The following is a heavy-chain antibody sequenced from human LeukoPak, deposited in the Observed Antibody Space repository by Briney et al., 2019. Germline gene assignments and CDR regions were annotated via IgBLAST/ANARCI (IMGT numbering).Heavy chain of an antibody. Sequence: SGPALVKPTQTLTLTCNVSEFSLSTSGMSVSWIRQPPGKALEWLARIDWDDDKRYSPSLKSRLTITKDTSKNQVVLTMTNMDPVDTATYYCAHGSYYYDSSGFPEQYYFDYWGQGTLVTVSS. J-gene: IGHJ4*02. V-gene: IGHV2-5*08. CDR1: EFSLSTSGMS. CDR2: IDWDDDK. CDR3: AHGSYYYDSSGFPEQYYFDY. D-gene: IGHD3-22*01.